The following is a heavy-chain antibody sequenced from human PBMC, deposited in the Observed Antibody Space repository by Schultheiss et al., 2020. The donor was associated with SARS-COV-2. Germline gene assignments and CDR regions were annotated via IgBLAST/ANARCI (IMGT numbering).Heavy chain of an antibody. J-gene: IGHJ4*02. CDR2: ISGSGGST. D-gene: IGHD2-15*01. Sequence: GGSLRLSCAASGFTFSGSAMHWVRQAPGKGLEWVSAISGSGGSTYYADSVKGRFTISRDNSKNTLYLQMNSLRAEDTAVYYCAKSYCSGGSCSDYWGQGTLVTVSS. CDR3: AKSYCSGGSCSDY. V-gene: IGHV3-23*01. CDR1: GFTFSGSA.